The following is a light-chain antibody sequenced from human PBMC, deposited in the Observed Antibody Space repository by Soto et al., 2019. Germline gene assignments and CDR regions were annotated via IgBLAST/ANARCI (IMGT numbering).Light chain of an antibody. Sequence: SYELTQPPSVSVSPGQTASITCSGDKLGDKYACWYQQKPGQSPVLVIHQDNKRPSGIPERFSGSNSGNTATLTISGTQAMDEADYYCQAWDSDTSLYVFGTGTKVTVL. CDR2: QDN. J-gene: IGLJ1*01. V-gene: IGLV3-1*01. CDR3: QAWDSDTSLYV. CDR1: KLGDKY.